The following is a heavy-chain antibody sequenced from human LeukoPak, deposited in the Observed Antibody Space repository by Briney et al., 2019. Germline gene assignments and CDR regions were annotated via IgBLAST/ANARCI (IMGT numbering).Heavy chain of an antibody. CDR2: IYPGDSDT. CDR3: ARRGYCGTTTCYRLFDY. Sequence: GESLKISCKGSGYSFTNYWIGWVRQMPGKGLEWMGIIYPGDSDTRYSPSFQGQVTISADKSISTAYLQWSSLKASDTAMYYCARRGYCGTTTCYRLFDYWGQETLVTVSS. CDR1: GYSFTNYW. V-gene: IGHV5-51*01. D-gene: IGHD2-2*01. J-gene: IGHJ4*02.